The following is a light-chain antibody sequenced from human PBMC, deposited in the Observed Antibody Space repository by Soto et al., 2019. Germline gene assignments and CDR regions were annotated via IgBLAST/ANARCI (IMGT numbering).Light chain of an antibody. Sequence: EIVMTQSPATLSVSPGERATLSCRASQSISSNVGWYQQRPGQAPRLLIYGASPRATGIPARFSGSGSGTEVTPIISSLNSEDSAVYYCQQYNTWRQITFGQGTRLEIK. CDR1: QSISSN. CDR3: QQYNTWRQIT. V-gene: IGKV3-15*01. J-gene: IGKJ5*01. CDR2: GAS.